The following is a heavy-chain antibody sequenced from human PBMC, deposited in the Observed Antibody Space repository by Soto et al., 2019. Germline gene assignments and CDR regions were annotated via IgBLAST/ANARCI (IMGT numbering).Heavy chain of an antibody. J-gene: IGHJ6*02. CDR2: TSYDGSSK. Sequence: QVQLVESGGGVVQPGRSLRLSCAASGFTFSSYGMHWVRQAPGKGLEWVAVTSYDGSSKYYADSVKGRFTIPRDNSKNTLYLQMNSLRAEDTAVYYCAKEGSDYDILTGSGYYGMDVWGQGTTVTVSS. V-gene: IGHV3-30*18. CDR1: GFTFSSYG. D-gene: IGHD3-9*01. CDR3: AKEGSDYDILTGSGYYGMDV.